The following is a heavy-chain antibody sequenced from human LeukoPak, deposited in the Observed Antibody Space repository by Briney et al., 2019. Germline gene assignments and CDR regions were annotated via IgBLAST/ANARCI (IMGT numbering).Heavy chain of an antibody. V-gene: IGHV4-39*01. J-gene: IGHJ5*02. CDR2: IYYSGST. CDR1: RVAIRGGSYS. Sequence: SETLSLTCTVSRVAIRGGSYSWGWIRQPPGKGLEWIGSIYYSGSTYYNPSLKSRVTISVDTSKNQFSLKLSSVTAAETAVYYCARAIGIVFVVAENWFDPWGQGTLVTVSS. CDR3: ARAIGIVFVVAENWFDP. D-gene: IGHD2-15*01.